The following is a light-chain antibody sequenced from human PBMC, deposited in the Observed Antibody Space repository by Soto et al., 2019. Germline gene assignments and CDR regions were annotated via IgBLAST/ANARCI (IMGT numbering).Light chain of an antibody. CDR1: QGINTW. Sequence: DIQMTQSPSLVSASVGDRVAITCRASQGINTWLVWYQQKPGKAPQLLIYSASSLQSGVPSRFSGSGSGTDFPLTISSLQPEAFATYYFQQANSFPWTFGQGTKVEVK. CDR3: QQANSFPWT. J-gene: IGKJ1*01. CDR2: SAS. V-gene: IGKV1-12*02.